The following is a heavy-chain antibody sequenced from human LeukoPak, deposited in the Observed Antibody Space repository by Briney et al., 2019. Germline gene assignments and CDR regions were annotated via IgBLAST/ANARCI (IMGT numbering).Heavy chain of an antibody. D-gene: IGHD5-12*01. J-gene: IGHJ4*02. CDR2: FSGSTTNT. V-gene: IGHV3-23*01. CDR3: GKRGRATALSEAYFDF. CDR1: GFTFSSYG. Sequence: GGSLRLSCAASGFTFSSYGMSWDRQAPGQGLEWGSTFSGSTTNTYYAYSVKGRFTMSRDNSKNILYLQMNSLRAEDTAIYYCGKRGRATALSEAYFDFWGQGTLVTVSS.